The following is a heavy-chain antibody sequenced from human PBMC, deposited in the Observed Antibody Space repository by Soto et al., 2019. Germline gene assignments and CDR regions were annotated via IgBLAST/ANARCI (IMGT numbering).Heavy chain of an antibody. CDR3: ASLPYCGGDCYQYYFDY. CDR1: GYSFTTYW. J-gene: IGHJ4*02. Sequence: ESLKISCKGSGYSFTTYWITLVRQMPGKGLEWMGRLDPSDSYSDYNPSFQGHVTISADKSISTAYLQWSSLKASDTAMYYCASLPYCGGDCYQYYFDYWGQGTLVTVSS. D-gene: IGHD2-21*02. CDR2: LDPSDSYS. V-gene: IGHV5-10-1*01.